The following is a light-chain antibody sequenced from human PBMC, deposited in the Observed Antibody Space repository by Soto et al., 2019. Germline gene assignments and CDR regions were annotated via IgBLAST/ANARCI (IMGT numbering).Light chain of an antibody. J-gene: IGKJ3*01. Sequence: EIVLTQSPATLSLSPGERATLSCRASQSVSNYLAWYQQKPGQAPRLLIYDVTNRATGIPARFSGCGSGTDFTLTISSLEPEDFAVYYCQSLFTFGPGTKVDIK. V-gene: IGKV3-11*01. CDR1: QSVSNY. CDR2: DVT. CDR3: QSLFT.